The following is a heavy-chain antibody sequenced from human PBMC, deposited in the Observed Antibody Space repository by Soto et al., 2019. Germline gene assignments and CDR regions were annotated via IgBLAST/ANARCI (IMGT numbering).Heavy chain of an antibody. CDR3: ARRYGSAIDY. D-gene: IGHD1-26*01. CDR2: IYDSGST. Sequence: QVQLQESGPGLVKPSETLSLTCTVSGCSISSYYWSWIRQPPGKGLDWIGYIYDSGSTKYNPSLKSLVTISVATSKNQFSMKLSSVTAADTAVYYCARRYGSAIDYWGQGTLVTVSA. J-gene: IGHJ4*02. V-gene: IGHV4-59*08. CDR1: GCSISSYY.